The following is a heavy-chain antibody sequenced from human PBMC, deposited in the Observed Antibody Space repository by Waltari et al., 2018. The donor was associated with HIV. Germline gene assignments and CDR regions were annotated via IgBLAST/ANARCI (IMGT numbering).Heavy chain of an antibody. CDR3: GRSKVTYFDY. CDR2: IRPHNGDT. Sequence: QVNLVQSGVEVKKPGASVKVSCKTSGYTFTSSEISWMRQAPGQGLECMGWIRPHNGDTNYVQKFQGRVSMTADTSTRTAYMELRSLRFDDTAVYYCGRSKVTYFDYWGQGTLVTVSS. V-gene: IGHV1-18*01. J-gene: IGHJ4*02. D-gene: IGHD2-21*02. CDR1: GYTFTSSE.